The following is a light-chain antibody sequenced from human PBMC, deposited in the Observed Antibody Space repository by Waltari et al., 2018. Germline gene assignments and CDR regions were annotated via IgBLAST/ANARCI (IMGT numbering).Light chain of an antibody. CDR1: QSLVHSDGHTY. J-gene: IGKJ1*01. CDR3: MQGTHWPPWT. CDR2: KVF. Sequence: DVVMTQSPLSLPVSLGQPASISCRSSQSLVHSDGHTYLAWFQQRPGQSPRRLIYKVFRRESVVPDRFSGSGSGTDFTLTINRVEAEDVGVYYCMQGTHWPPWTFGQGTKVEI. V-gene: IGKV2-30*02.